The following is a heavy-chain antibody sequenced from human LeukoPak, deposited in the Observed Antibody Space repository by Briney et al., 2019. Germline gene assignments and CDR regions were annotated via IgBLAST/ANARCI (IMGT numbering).Heavy chain of an antibody. CDR3: AKPPPTAVAGIYYFDY. Sequence: PGGSLRLSCAASGFTFSSYWMSWVRQAPGKGLEWVSAISGSGGSTYYADSVKGRFTISRDNSKNTLYLQMNSLRAEDTAVYYCAKPPPTAVAGIYYFDYWGQGTLVTVSS. CDR1: GFTFSSYW. D-gene: IGHD6-19*01. J-gene: IGHJ4*02. CDR2: ISGSGGST. V-gene: IGHV3-23*01.